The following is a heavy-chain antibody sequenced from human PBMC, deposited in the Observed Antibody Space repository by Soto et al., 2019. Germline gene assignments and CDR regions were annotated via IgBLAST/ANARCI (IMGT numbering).Heavy chain of an antibody. V-gene: IGHV3-73*01. D-gene: IGHD7-27*01. CDR3: SRSSKTGDDAFDI. CDR2: IRSKAYSYAT. CDR1: GFTFSGSA. Sequence: EVQLVESGGGLVQPGGSLILSCAASGFTFSGSAMQWVRKASGKGLEWVGRIRSKAYSYATAYAASVNGRFTLSRDDSKNTAYLQMNSLKSEDTAVDYCSRSSKTGDDAFDIWGQGTMVTVSS. J-gene: IGHJ3*02.